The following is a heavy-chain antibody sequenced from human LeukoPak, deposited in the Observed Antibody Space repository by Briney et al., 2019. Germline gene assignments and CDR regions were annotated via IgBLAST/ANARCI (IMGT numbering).Heavy chain of an antibody. CDR2: IIPILGIA. Sequence: ASVKVSCTASGVTFSSYAISWVRQAPGQGLEWMLRIIPILGIANYAQKFQGRVTITADKSTSTAYMELSSLRSEDTAVYYCASSVGSGRPSVYNCFDPWGQGTLVTVSS. J-gene: IGHJ5*02. V-gene: IGHV1-69*04. CDR3: ASSVGSGRPSVYNCFDP. CDR1: GVTFSSYA. D-gene: IGHD3-10*01.